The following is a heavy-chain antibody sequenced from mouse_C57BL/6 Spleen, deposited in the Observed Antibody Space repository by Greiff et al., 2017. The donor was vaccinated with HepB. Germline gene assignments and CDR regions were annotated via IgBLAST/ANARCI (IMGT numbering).Heavy chain of an antibody. V-gene: IGHV1-69*01. J-gene: IGHJ3*01. CDR1: GYTFTSYW. D-gene: IGHD1-1*01. Sequence: QVQLKQPGAELVMPGASVKLSCKASGYTFTSYWMHWVKQRPGQGLEWIGEIDPSDSYTNYNQKFKGKSTLTVDKSSSTAYMQLSSLTSEDSAVYYCARSEEYYYGSSPWFAYWGQGTLVTVSA. CDR3: ARSEEYYYGSSPWFAY. CDR2: IDPSDSYT.